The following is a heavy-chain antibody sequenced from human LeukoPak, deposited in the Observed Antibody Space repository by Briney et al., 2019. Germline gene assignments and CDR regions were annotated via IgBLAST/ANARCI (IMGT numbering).Heavy chain of an antibody. CDR2: ISSSGSTL. CDR1: GYTFSDYY. J-gene: IGHJ6*03. CDR3: ARDYGDYPNYAYYYYMDV. Sequence: GGSLRLSCAASGYTFSDYYMSWIRQAPGKGLEWVSYISSSGSTLYYADSVKGRFTISRDNAKNSLYLQMNSLRAEDTAVYYCARDYGDYPNYAYYYYMDVWGKGTTVTVSS. V-gene: IGHV3-11*01. D-gene: IGHD4-17*01.